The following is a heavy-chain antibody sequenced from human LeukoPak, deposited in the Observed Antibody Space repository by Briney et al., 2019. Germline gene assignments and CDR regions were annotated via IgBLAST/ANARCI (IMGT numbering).Heavy chain of an antibody. V-gene: IGHV3-23*01. CDR1: GFTFSSYA. J-gene: IGHJ4*02. CDR2: ISASGAST. CDR3: AKAQQLVYYFDY. D-gene: IGHD6-13*01. Sequence: GGSLRLSCAASGFTFSSYAMSWVRQAPGKGLEWVSSISASGASTYYADSVKGRFTTSRDNSKNTLYLQMNSLRAEDTAVYYCAKAQQLVYYFDYWGQGTLVTVSS.